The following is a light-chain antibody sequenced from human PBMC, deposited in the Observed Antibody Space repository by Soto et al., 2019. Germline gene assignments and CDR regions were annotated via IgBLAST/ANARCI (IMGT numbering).Light chain of an antibody. CDR1: QSIGSW. CDR2: RAS. J-gene: IGKJ1*01. Sequence: DIQMTRSPSTLYASVGDRINISCRASQSIGSWLAWFQQKPGKAPKLLIYRASSLESGVPSRFSGSGSGTEFTLTISSLQPDDFATYYCQQYNSYSQTFGQGTKVDI. V-gene: IGKV1-5*03. CDR3: QQYNSYSQT.